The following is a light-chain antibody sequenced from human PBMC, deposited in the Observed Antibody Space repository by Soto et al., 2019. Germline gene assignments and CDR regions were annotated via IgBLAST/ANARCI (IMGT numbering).Light chain of an antibody. CDR1: ISDVGGYNY. J-gene: IGLJ1*01. CDR3: SSYAGRSNV. CDR2: EVN. V-gene: IGLV2-8*01. Sequence: QSALTQPPSSSGSPGQSVAISCTGTISDVGGYNYVSWYQQHPGKAPKIMIYEVNKRPSGVPDRFSGSKSGNTASLTVSGLQAEDEADYYCSSYAGRSNVFGTGTKVTV.